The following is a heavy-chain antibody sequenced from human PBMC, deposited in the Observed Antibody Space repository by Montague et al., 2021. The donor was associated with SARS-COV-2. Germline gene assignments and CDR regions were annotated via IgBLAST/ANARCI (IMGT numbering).Heavy chain of an antibody. Sequence: QSGAEVKKPGESLKISCKGSGYSFTSYWIGWVRQMPGKGLEWMGIIYPGDSGPIYSPAFEGQVTISADKSISTAYLQWNSLKASDTAIYYCAKTDNNGYHWFDPWGQRTLVTVSS. D-gene: IGHD2-8*01. J-gene: IGHJ5*02. CDR3: AKTDNNGYHWFDP. V-gene: IGHV5-51*01. CDR2: IYPGDSGP. CDR1: GYSFTSYW.